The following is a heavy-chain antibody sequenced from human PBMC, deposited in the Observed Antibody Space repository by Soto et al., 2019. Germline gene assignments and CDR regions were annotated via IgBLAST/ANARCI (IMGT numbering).Heavy chain of an antibody. Sequence: EVRLMESGGGLVQTGGSLRLSCAASGFRFSTYAMDWLRQAPGKGPEWIAHISTTSFTIYYADSVKGRFTISRDNARNSLYLEMNSLRDEDTAVYYCARDRCYDGTCYSASDSWGQGTLVTVSS. V-gene: IGHV3-48*02. CDR3: ARDRCYDGTCYSASDS. CDR1: GFRFSTYA. CDR2: ISTTSFTI. D-gene: IGHD2-15*01. J-gene: IGHJ5*01.